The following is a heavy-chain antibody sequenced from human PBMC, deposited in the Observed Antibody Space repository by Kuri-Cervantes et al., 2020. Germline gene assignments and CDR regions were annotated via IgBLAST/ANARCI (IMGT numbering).Heavy chain of an antibody. J-gene: IGHJ4*02. CDR1: GFTFSSYD. D-gene: IGHD6-19*01. V-gene: IGHV3-13*01. Sequence: GESLKISCAASGFTFSSYDMHWVRQATGKGLEWVSAIGTAGDTYYPGSVKGRFTISRDNSKNTLYLQMNSLRAEDTAVYYCVKRSKAVAGLSTPYYFDYWGQGTLVTVSS. CDR3: VKRSKAVAGLSTPYYFDY. CDR2: IGTAGDT.